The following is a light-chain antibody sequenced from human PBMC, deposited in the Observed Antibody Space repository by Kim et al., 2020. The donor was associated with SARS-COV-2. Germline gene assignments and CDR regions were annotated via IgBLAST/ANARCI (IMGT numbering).Light chain of an antibody. CDR3: QQYGSFPWT. V-gene: IGKV3-20*01. Sequence: EIVLTQSPGTLSLSPGERATLSCRASESVSSSYLAWFQQKPGQAPSLLIYGASSRATGIPDRFSGSGSGTDFTLTISRLEPEDFAVYHCQQYGSFPWTFGQGTKVDIK. CDR1: ESVSSSY. CDR2: GAS. J-gene: IGKJ1*01.